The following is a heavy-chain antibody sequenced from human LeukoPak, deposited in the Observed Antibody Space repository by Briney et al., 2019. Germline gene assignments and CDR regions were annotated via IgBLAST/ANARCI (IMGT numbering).Heavy chain of an antibody. D-gene: IGHD3-16*01. V-gene: IGHV4-59*13. J-gene: IGHJ4*02. CDR2: VYYSGTT. Sequence: PSETLSLTCTVSSGSISSYYWTWIRQPPGKGLEWIGYVYYSGTTNYSPSLTGRVTISVDTSKNQFSLNLTSVTAADTAVYYCARDKDYAAVDWGQGTLVTVSS. CDR1: SGSISSYY. CDR3: ARDKDYAAVD.